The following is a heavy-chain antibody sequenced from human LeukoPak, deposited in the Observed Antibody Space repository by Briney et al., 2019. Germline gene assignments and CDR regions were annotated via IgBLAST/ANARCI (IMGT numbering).Heavy chain of an antibody. J-gene: IGHJ5*02. V-gene: IGHV4-61*02. CDR1: GGSISSGGYY. D-gene: IGHD3-3*01. Sequence: KTSQTLSLTCTVSGGSISSGGYYWSWIRQPAGKGLEWIGRIYTSGSTNYNPSLKSRVTISVDTSKNQFSLKLSSVTAADTAVYYCARDQTIYGIDPWGQGTLVTVSS. CDR2: IYTSGST. CDR3: ARDQTIYGIDP.